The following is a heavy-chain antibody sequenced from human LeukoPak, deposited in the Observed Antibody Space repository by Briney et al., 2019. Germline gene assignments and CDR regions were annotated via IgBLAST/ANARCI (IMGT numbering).Heavy chain of an antibody. D-gene: IGHD3-10*01. V-gene: IGHV3-7*03. CDR3: AREYRVRGVIWFDP. CDR2: IKQDGSEK. CDR1: GFTFSSYW. Sequence: PGGSLRLSCAASGFTFSSYWMSWVRRAPGKGLEWVANIKQDGSEKYYVDSVKGRFTISRDNAKNTLYLQMNSLRAEDTAVYYCAREYRVRGVIWFDPWGQGTLVTVSS. J-gene: IGHJ5*02.